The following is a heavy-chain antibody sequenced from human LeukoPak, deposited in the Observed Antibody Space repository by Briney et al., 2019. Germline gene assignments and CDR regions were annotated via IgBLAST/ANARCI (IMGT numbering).Heavy chain of an antibody. J-gene: IGHJ4*02. V-gene: IGHV4-31*03. CDR2: IYYTGSA. Sequence: SETLSLTCTVSRGSISSGAPYWSWIRQHPGKGLEWIGYIYYTGSAFYNPSLKSRLTMSVDMSKNQFSLMLSSVTAADTAVYYCARVPRSSSFFRGDSWGQGTLVTVSS. CDR3: ARVPRSSSFFRGDS. D-gene: IGHD6-6*01. CDR1: RGSISSGAPY.